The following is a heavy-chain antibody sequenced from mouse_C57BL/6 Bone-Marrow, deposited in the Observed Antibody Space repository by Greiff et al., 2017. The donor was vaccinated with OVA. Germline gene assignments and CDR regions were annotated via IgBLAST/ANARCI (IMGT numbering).Heavy chain of an antibody. CDR2: IHPSDSDT. Sequence: QVQLKQPGAELVKPGASVKVSCKASGYTFTSYWMHWVKQRPGQGLEWIGRIHPSDSDTNYNQKFKGKATLTVDKSSSTAYMQLSSLTSEDSAVYYCAIWGYYGSYWYFDVWGTGTTVTVSS. CDR3: AIWGYYGSYWYFDV. V-gene: IGHV1-74*01. D-gene: IGHD2-2*01. CDR1: GYTFTSYW. J-gene: IGHJ1*03.